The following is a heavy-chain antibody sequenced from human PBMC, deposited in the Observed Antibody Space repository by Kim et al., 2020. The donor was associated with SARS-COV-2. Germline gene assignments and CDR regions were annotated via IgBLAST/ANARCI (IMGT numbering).Heavy chain of an antibody. CDR3: ARERHDDYGDYHPDY. J-gene: IGHJ4*02. CDR2: IYSGGST. CDR1: GFTVSNNY. D-gene: IGHD4-17*01. Sequence: GGSLRLSCAASGFTVSNNYMSWVRQAPGKGLEWVSVIYSGGSTYYADSVKGRFTISRDNSKNTLYLQLNTLRAADTAVYYCARERHDDYGDYHPDYWGQG. V-gene: IGHV3-53*01.